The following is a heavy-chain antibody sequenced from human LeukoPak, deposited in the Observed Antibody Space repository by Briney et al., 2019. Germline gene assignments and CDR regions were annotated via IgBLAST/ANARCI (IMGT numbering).Heavy chain of an antibody. V-gene: IGHV1-46*01. J-gene: IGHJ6*03. CDR2: INPSGGST. CDR3: ARDLGRLTTVTTYYYYYYMDV. CDR1: GYTFTGYY. D-gene: IGHD4-11*01. Sequence: ASVKVSCKASGYTFTGYYMHWVRQAPGQGLEWMGIINPSGGSTSYAQKFQGRVTMTRDMSTSTVYMELSSLRSEDTAVYYCARDLGRLTTVTTYYYYYYMDVWGKGTTVTVSS.